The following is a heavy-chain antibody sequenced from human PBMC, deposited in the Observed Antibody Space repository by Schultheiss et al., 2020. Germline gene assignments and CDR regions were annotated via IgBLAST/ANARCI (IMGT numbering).Heavy chain of an antibody. Sequence: SETLSLTCTVSGGSISSSSYYWGWIRQPPGKGLEWIGEINRSGSTNYNPSLKSRVTISVDTSKNQFSLKLSSVTAADTAVYYCARLSSSWYSFDPWGQGTLVTVSS. D-gene: IGHD6-13*01. CDR2: INRSGST. CDR3: ARLSSSWYSFDP. J-gene: IGHJ5*02. V-gene: IGHV4-39*07. CDR1: GGSISSSSYY.